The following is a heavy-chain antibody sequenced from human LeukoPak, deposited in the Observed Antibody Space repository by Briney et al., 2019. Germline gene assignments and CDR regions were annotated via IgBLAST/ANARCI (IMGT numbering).Heavy chain of an antibody. J-gene: IGHJ5*02. CDR2: VYNSDTT. V-gene: IGHV3-53*01. CDR3: ASSIGGAASSNWFAA. CDR1: GFTVSDNY. Sequence: GGSLRLSCAASGFTVSDNYVTWVRQAPGKGLEWVSIVYNSDTTSSADSVKGRFTISRDNAENMVYLQMTSLRLEDTAVYYCASSIGGAASSNWFAAWGQGTLVTVSS. D-gene: IGHD3-22*01.